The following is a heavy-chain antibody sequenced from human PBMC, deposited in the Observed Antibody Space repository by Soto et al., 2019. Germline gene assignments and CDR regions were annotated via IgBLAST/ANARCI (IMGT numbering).Heavy chain of an antibody. Sequence: EVQLVESGGGLVKPGGSLRLSCAASGFTFSSYSMNWVRQAPGKGLEWVSSISSSSSYIYYADSVKGRFTISRDNAKNSLYLQMNSLRAEDTAVYYCARYFSGNFYFDYWGQETLVTVSS. V-gene: IGHV3-21*01. CDR3: ARYFSGNFYFDY. CDR1: GFTFSSYS. CDR2: ISSSSSYI. D-gene: IGHD2-8*02. J-gene: IGHJ4*02.